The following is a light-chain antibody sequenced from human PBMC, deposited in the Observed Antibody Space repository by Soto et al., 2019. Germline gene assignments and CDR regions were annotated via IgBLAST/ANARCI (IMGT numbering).Light chain of an antibody. V-gene: IGKV1-5*03. CDR3: LQYNDHPFT. CDR1: QNVNRW. Sequence: DIQMTQSPSTLSASVGDRVTITCRASQNVNRWLAWYQQKPGQAPNLLIYKASTLETGVPSRFSGSGSGTEYTLTISSLQPADFAVYHCLQYNDHPFTFGPGTKVDIK. J-gene: IGKJ3*01. CDR2: KAS.